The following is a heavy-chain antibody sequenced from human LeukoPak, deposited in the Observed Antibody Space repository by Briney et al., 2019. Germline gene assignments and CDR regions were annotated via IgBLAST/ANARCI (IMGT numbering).Heavy chain of an antibody. J-gene: IGHJ3*02. V-gene: IGHV3-23*01. CDR1: GFTYRRYG. CDR3: AKGSREWELLDAFDI. CDR2: ISGSGSRT. Sequence: LRLSQASSGFTYRRYGMTWVRQAPRKGLEYGSGISGSGSRTEYADSGKGRFTISRDNAKNTLYLQMNSLRAEDTAAYYCAKGSREWELLDAFDIWGQGTMVTVSS. D-gene: IGHD1-26*01.